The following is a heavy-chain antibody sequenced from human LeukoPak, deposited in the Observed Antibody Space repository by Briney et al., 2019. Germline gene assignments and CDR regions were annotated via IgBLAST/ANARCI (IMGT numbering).Heavy chain of an antibody. Sequence: GASVKVSCKASGYTFTGYYMHWVRQAPGQGLEWMGWINPNSGGTNYAQKFQGRVTMTIDTSINTAYMELISLTSDDTALYYCARDPPSLINLDYWGQGIQVTVSS. CDR1: GYTFTGYY. V-gene: IGHV1-2*02. CDR2: INPNSGGT. CDR3: ARDPPSLINLDY. J-gene: IGHJ4*02.